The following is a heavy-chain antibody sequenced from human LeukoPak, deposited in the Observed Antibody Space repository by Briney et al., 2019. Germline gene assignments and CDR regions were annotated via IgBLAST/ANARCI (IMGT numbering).Heavy chain of an antibody. D-gene: IGHD5-18*01. CDR3: ARVGIQLWLLNH. V-gene: IGHV1-18*01. J-gene: IGHJ5*02. Sequence: ASVNVSCKASGYTFISYGMSWVRQAPGQGLEWMGWISAHNGNTDYAQKLQGRVTMTTDTSTSTAYMELRSLRSDDTAVYYCARVGIQLWLLNHWGEGTLVTVSS. CDR1: GYTFISYG. CDR2: ISAHNGNT.